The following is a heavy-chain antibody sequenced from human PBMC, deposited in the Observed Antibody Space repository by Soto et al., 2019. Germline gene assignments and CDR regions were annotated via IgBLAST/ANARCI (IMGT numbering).Heavy chain of an antibody. J-gene: IGHJ4*02. D-gene: IGHD2-21*01. CDR2: IWYDGNNK. CDR3: ARGLHSLFDY. Sequence: GGSLRLSCAASGFTFSSYGIHWVRQAPGKGLEWVAVIWYDGNNKYYADSVKGRFTISRDNSKNTLYVQMTSLRAEDTAIYYCARGLHSLFDYWGQGTLVTVSS. V-gene: IGHV3-33*01. CDR1: GFTFSSYG.